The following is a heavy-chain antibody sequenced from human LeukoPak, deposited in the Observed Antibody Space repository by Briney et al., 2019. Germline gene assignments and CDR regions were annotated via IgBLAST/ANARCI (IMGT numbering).Heavy chain of an antibody. CDR3: ARGGPPGYYYDYYMDV. CDR2: IYYSGST. V-gene: IGHV4-59*01. J-gene: IGHJ6*03. Sequence: SETLSLTCTVSGGSISSYYWSWIRQPPGKGLEWIGYIYYSGSTNYNPSLKSRVTISVDTSKNQFSLKMSFVTAADTAVYFCARGGPPGYYYDYYMDVWGKGTTVTISS. CDR1: GGSISSYY.